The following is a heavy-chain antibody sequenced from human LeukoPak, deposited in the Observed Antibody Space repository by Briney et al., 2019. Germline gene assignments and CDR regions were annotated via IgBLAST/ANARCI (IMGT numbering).Heavy chain of an antibody. CDR2: IYYSGST. J-gene: IGHJ4*02. CDR1: GGSISSYY. V-gene: IGHV4-59*01. CDR3: ASVDTAMVMYY. Sequence: SETLSLTCTVSGGSISSYYWSWIRQPPGKGLEWIGYIYYSGSTNYNPSLKSRATISVDTSKNQFSLKLSSVTAADTAVYYCASVDTAMVMYYWGQGTLVTVSS. D-gene: IGHD5-18*01.